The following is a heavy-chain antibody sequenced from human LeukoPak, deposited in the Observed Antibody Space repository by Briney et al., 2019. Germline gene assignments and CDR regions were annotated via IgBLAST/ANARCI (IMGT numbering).Heavy chain of an antibody. V-gene: IGHV4-39*01. CDR1: GGSVTTSSYY. J-gene: IGHJ4*02. D-gene: IGHD3-10*01. Sequence: PSETLSLTCSVSGGSVTTSSYYWGWVRQPPGKGLEWIGSMSHSGTTWYSPSLKSRVTISADTSSNQSSLRLASVTATDTAVYYCTNRGLYGYFTSWGQGTLVTVSS. CDR2: MSHSGTT. CDR3: TNRGLYGYFTS.